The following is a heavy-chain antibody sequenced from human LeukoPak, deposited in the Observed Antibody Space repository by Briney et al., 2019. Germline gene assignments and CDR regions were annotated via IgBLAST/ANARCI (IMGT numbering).Heavy chain of an antibody. D-gene: IGHD3-22*01. Sequence: SETLSLTCTVSGGSINYDSHYWGWIRQPPGKGLEWIGSIYYSGDTYYNPSLKSRVTISVDKSKNQFSLKLSSVTAADTAVYYCARSTWLLDKWGQGTLVTVSS. V-gene: IGHV4-39*07. J-gene: IGHJ4*02. CDR1: GGSINYDSHY. CDR2: IYYSGDT. CDR3: ARSTWLLDK.